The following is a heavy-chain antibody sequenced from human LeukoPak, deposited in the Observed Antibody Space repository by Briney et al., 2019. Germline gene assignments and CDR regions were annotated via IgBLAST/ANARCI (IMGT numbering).Heavy chain of an antibody. CDR2: IYSGGST. V-gene: IGHV3-53*01. J-gene: IGHJ3*02. D-gene: IGHD3-22*01. CDR1: GFTVSSNY. Sequence: PGGSLRLSCAASGFTVSSNYMSWVRQAPGKGREWVSVIYSGGSTYYADSVKGRFTISRDNSKNTLYLQMNCLRAEDTAVYYCARVRITMIVVVPHDAFDIWGQGAMVTVSS. CDR3: ARVRITMIVVVPHDAFDI.